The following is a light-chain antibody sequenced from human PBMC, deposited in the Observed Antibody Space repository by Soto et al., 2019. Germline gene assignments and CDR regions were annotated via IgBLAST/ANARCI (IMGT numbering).Light chain of an antibody. CDR2: GTS. CDR3: QQYNKWWT. CDR1: QRISTN. V-gene: IGKV3-15*01. Sequence: EIVMTQSPATLSVSPGERATLSCRASQRISTNLAWYQQKPGQAPRLLIYGTSTRATGIPDRVSGSGSGTEFTHTISSLQSEDVAVYYCQQYNKWWTFGQGTKVEIK. J-gene: IGKJ1*01.